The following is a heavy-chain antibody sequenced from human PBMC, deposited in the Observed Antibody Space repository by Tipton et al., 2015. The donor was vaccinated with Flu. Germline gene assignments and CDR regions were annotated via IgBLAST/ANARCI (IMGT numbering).Heavy chain of an antibody. V-gene: IGHV4-59*08. Sequence: TLSLTCTVSGGSISGYYWNWIRQSPGRGLEWIGTIYHDGTTYYKPSLQSRITISVDTSKNQFSLNLSSVTAADTAVYYCARIYCTSSNCYGAWYFDYWGQGTLVTVSS. J-gene: IGHJ4*02. D-gene: IGHD2-2*01. CDR1: GGSISGYY. CDR2: IYHDGTT. CDR3: ARIYCTSSNCYGAWYFDY.